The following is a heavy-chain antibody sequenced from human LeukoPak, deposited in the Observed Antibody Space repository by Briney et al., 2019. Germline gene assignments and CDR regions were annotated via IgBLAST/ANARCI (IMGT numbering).Heavy chain of an antibody. J-gene: IGHJ4*02. D-gene: IGHD5-18*01. CDR2: IYYSGST. CDR3: ARAVFDTGVDY. CDR1: GGSIRSSNW. V-gene: IGHV4-30-4*01. Sequence: SGTLSLTCAVSGGSIRSSNWWSWIRQPPGKGLEWIGYIYYSGSTYYNPSLKSRVTISVDTSKNQFSLKLSSVTAADTAVYYCARAVFDTGVDYWGQGTLVTVAS.